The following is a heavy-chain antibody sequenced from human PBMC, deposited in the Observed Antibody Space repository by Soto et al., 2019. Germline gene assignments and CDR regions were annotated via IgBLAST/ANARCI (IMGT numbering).Heavy chain of an antibody. Sequence: GPTLWKATQSVTVAGTFSGFSLSTSVIWVSLIPQPTWKARELLALIDWDDHQYYSTYLKTRLTISKDTSKNQVVLTMTNMDPVDTATYYCARIGIAAAGTYYYGMDVWGQGTTVTVSS. J-gene: IGHJ6*02. V-gene: IGHV2-70*01. D-gene: IGHD6-13*01. CDR1: GFSLSTSVIW. CDR3: ARIGIAAAGTYYYGMDV. CDR2: IDWDDHQ.